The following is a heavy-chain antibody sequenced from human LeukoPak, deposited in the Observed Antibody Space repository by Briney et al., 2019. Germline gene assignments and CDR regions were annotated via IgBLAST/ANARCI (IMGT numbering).Heavy chain of an antibody. D-gene: IGHD3-9*01. Sequence: GGSLRLSCAASGFTSSSYAMSWVRQAPGKGLEWVSAISGSGGSTYYADSVKGRFTISRDNSKNTLYLQMNSLRAEDTAMYYCARDSRRYFDWLSGSVDYWGQGTLVTVSS. J-gene: IGHJ4*02. CDR3: ARDSRRYFDWLSGSVDY. CDR1: GFTSSSYA. V-gene: IGHV3-23*01. CDR2: ISGSGGST.